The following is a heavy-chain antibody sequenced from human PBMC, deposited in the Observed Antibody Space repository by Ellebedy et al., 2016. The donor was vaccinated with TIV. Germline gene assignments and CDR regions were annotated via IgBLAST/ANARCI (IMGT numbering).Heavy chain of an antibody. D-gene: IGHD2-2*01. CDR1: GFTFSSYS. V-gene: IGHV3-48*02. Sequence: GGSLRLXXAASGFTFSSYSMNWVRQAPGKGLEWVSYISSSSTIYYADSVKGRFTISRDNAKNSLYLQMNSLRDEDTAVYYCARDQDIVVVPAATDAFDIWGQGTMVTVSS. CDR3: ARDQDIVVVPAATDAFDI. J-gene: IGHJ3*02. CDR2: ISSSSTI.